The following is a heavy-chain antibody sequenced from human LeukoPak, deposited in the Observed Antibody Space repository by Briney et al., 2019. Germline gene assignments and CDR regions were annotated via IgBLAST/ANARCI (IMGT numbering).Heavy chain of an antibody. CDR2: IIPILGIA. J-gene: IGHJ5*02. CDR3: AGYGSYGRYNWFDL. V-gene: IGHV1-69*10. D-gene: IGHD5-18*01. CDR1: GGTFSSYA. Sequence: VKGSCKASGGTFSSYAISWVRQAPGQGLEWMGRIIPILGIANYAQKFQGRVTITAYKPTSTAYMELSSLRSEDMAVYYCAGYGSYGRYNWFDLWGQGTLVPVSS.